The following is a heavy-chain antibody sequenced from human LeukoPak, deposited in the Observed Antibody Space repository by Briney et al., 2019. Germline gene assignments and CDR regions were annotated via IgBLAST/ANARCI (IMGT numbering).Heavy chain of an antibody. V-gene: IGHV3-74*01. CDR2: INRDGSST. D-gene: IGHD6-13*01. Sequence: GGSLRLSCGASGFTFRTSWMHSVRHAPGKGLLWVSFINRDGSSTNYVDSVKGRFTISRDNAKNTVYLQMNSLRAEDTAVYFCTYSSTSNWFGPWGQGTLVTVSS. J-gene: IGHJ5*02. CDR3: TYSSTSNWFGP. CDR1: GFTFRTSW.